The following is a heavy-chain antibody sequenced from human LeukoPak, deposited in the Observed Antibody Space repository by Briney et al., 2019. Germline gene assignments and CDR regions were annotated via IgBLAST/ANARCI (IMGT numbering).Heavy chain of an antibody. J-gene: IGHJ6*02. CDR1: GFTFSSYA. CDR3: ANSPRGDFWSGYYSKDYYYGMDV. Sequence: GGSLRLSCAASGFTFSSYAMSWVRQAPGKGLEWVSAISGSGGSTYYADSVKGRFTISRDNSKNTLYLQMNSLRAEDTAVYYCANSPRGDFWSGYYSKDYYYGMDVWGQGTTVTVSS. CDR2: ISGSGGST. D-gene: IGHD3-3*01. V-gene: IGHV3-23*01.